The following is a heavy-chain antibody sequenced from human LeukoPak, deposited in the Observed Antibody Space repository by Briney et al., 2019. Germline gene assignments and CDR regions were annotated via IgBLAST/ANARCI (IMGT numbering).Heavy chain of an antibody. CDR2: ISSSGSTK. Sequence: GGSLRLSCAVSGFIFSSHEMNWVRQAPGKGLEWASYISSSGSTKHYADSVKGRFTISRDNAKNTLYLQMNSLRAEDTAVYYCARDRGWWFDPWGQGTLVTVSS. D-gene: IGHD5-12*01. CDR3: ARDRGWWFDP. J-gene: IGHJ5*02. CDR1: GFIFSSHE. V-gene: IGHV3-48*03.